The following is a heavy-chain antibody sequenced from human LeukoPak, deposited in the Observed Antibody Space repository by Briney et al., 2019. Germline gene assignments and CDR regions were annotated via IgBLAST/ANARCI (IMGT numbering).Heavy chain of an antibody. D-gene: IGHD3-3*01. CDR3: ARDRGRITIFGVGVGGWFDP. Sequence: ASVKVSCKASGCTSTGYYRHWVRQAPGQGLEWMGWINPNSGGTNYAQKFQGWVTMTRDTSISTAYMELSRLRSDDTAVYYCARDRGRITIFGVGVGGWFDPWGQGTLVTVSS. CDR1: GCTSTGYY. J-gene: IGHJ5*02. V-gene: IGHV1-2*04. CDR2: INPNSGGT.